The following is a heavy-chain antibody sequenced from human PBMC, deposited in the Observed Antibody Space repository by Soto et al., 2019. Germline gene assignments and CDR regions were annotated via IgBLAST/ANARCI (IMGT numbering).Heavy chain of an antibody. Sequence: QVQLQESGPGLVKPSQTLSLTCTVSGGSISSGGYYWSWIRQHPGKGLEWIGYIYYSGSTYYNPSLKSRVTISVDTSKNQFSLKLSSVTAADTAVYYCARGSPSDYSNYVGWGRLGSNSNWFDPWGQGTLVTVSS. CDR3: ARGSPSDYSNYVGWGRLGSNSNWFDP. CDR1: GGSISSGGYY. V-gene: IGHV4-31*03. J-gene: IGHJ5*02. D-gene: IGHD4-4*01. CDR2: IYYSGST.